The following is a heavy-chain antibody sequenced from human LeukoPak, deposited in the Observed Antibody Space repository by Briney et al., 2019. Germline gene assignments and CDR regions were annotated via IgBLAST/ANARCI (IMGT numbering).Heavy chain of an antibody. D-gene: IGHD1-26*01. CDR2: ISSIGTTI. Sequence: GGSLSLSCAGTGFNISIYEMKLDRQAPRKGQERVYYISSIGTTIYYADYVKGRFTISRDNAKNSLYLQMNSLRAEDTAVYYCARGERGDYWGQGTLVTVSS. CDR1: GFNISIYE. J-gene: IGHJ4*02. V-gene: IGHV3-48*03. CDR3: ARGERGDY.